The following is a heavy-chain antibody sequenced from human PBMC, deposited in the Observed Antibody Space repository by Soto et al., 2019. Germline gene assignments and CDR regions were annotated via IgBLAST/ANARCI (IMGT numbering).Heavy chain of an antibody. CDR2: IWDDGSNQ. J-gene: IGHJ4*02. CDR1: GFTFSSYG. V-gene: IGHV3-33*01. Sequence: QVQLVESGGGVVQPGRSLRLSCAASGFTFSSYGMLWVRQAPGKGLDLVALIWDDGSNQYYPDSVKGRFTISRDNSKNTSYLQMSSLRAEGTALYYFARASPPDYWGQGTLVTVSS. CDR3: ARASPPDY.